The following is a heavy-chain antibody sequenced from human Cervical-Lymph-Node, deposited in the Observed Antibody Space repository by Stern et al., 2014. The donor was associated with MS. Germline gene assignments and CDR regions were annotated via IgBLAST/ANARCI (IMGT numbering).Heavy chain of an antibody. Sequence: DQLVESGAEIRKPGALVKISCEASGYTFTTYYMHWVRQAPGQGLEWVALFNPSGGKTTYAQRFQGRVTVTGDTSTSTVYMELTGLRSEDTAVYYCARVLSLATSDSWGQGTLVIVSS. CDR1: GYTFTTYY. V-gene: IGHV1-46*01. CDR3: ARVLSLATSDS. J-gene: IGHJ4*02. CDR2: FNPSGGKT. D-gene: IGHD1-1*01.